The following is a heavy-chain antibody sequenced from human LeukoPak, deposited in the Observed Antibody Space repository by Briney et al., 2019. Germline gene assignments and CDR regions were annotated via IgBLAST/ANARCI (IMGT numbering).Heavy chain of an antibody. CDR2: IYHTTT. Sequence: KPSETLSLTCTVSGGSMSTYFWTWVRQSPGKGLEWVGYIYHTTTTYNPSLKGRVTISADMSQNQFSLKVTSVTAADTAVYYCARNFPGRTEDVWGKGTTVIVSS. J-gene: IGHJ6*04. CDR1: GGSMSTYF. D-gene: IGHD1-14*01. V-gene: IGHV4-59*01. CDR3: ARNFPGRTEDV.